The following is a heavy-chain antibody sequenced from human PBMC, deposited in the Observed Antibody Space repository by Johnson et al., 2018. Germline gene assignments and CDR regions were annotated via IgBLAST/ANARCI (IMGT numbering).Heavy chain of an antibody. CDR3: AGGTMLNADSGGDDYSYMDV. J-gene: IGHJ6*03. Sequence: VQLVESGGGLVQPGGSLRLSCVGSQLTFSSYGMSWVRQAPGKGLEWVSYIRSSSTIIYYADSVKGRFTISRDNANNSLYLQMNSLRAEDTAVYYCAGGTMLNADSGGDDYSYMDVWGKGTTVTVSS. V-gene: IGHV3-48*01. CDR1: QLTFSSYG. D-gene: IGHD3-10*02. CDR2: IRSSSTII.